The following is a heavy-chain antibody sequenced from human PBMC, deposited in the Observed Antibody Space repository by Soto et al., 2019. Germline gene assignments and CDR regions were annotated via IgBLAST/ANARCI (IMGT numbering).Heavy chain of an antibody. CDR3: AIWDSGSYYPPYYYGMDV. CDR1: GFTFSSYA. CDR2: ITGSGGST. D-gene: IGHD1-26*01. V-gene: IGHV3-23*01. Sequence: SLRLSCAASGFTFSSYAMSWVRQAPGKGLEWVAAITGSGGSTYYADSVKGRFTISRDNSKNTLYLQMNSLRAEDTAVYYCAIWDSGSYYPPYYYGMDVWGQGTTVTVSS. J-gene: IGHJ6*02.